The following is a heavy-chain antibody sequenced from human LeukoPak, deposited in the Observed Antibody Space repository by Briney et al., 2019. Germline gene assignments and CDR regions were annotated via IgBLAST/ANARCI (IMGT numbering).Heavy chain of an antibody. D-gene: IGHD2-8*02. CDR2: IFPSGGEI. Sequence: GGSLRLSCAASGFTFSTFAMIWVRQPPGKGLEWVSSIFPSGGEIHYADSVRGRFTISKDNSKSTLSLQMNSLRAEDTAIYYCATYRQVLLPFESWGQGTLVTVSS. CDR3: ATYRQVLLPFES. J-gene: IGHJ4*02. CDR1: GFTFSTFA. V-gene: IGHV3-23*01.